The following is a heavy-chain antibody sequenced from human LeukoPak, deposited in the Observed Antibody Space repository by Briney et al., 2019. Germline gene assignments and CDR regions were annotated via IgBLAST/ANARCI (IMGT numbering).Heavy chain of an antibody. J-gene: IGHJ4*02. Sequence: GGSLRLSCAASGFTFSNHWIHWVRQAPGKGLVWVSSIGQDGTFTVYADTVKGRFTISRDNAKSTLSLQLNSLSVDDTAVYYCARDYHYGQADYWGQGALVTVSS. CDR3: ARDYHYGQADY. D-gene: IGHD3-10*01. CDR1: GFTFSNHW. CDR2: IGQDGTFT. V-gene: IGHV3-74*01.